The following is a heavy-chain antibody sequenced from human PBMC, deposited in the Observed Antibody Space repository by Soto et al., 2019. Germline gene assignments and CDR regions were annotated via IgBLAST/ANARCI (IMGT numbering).Heavy chain of an antibody. CDR3: ARDQGIRFLEWLGDYYGMDV. J-gene: IGHJ6*02. CDR2: ISSSSSYI. Sequence: VGSLRLSCAASGFTFSSYSMNWVRQAPGKGLEWVSSISSSSSYIYYADSVKGRFTISRDNAKNSLYLQMNSLRAEDTAVYYCARDQGIRFLEWLGDYYGMDVWGQGTTVTVSS. V-gene: IGHV3-21*01. CDR1: GFTFSSYS. D-gene: IGHD3-3*01.